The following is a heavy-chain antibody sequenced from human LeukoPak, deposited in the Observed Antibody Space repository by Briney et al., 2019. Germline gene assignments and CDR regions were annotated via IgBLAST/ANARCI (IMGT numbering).Heavy chain of an antibody. CDR1: GFTFSSYA. Sequence: GGSLRLSCAASGFTFSSYAMSWVRQAPGKGLEWVSYISSSGSSIYYADSMKGRFTISRDNAKNSLYLQMNSLRAEDTAVYYCARALHDAFDIWGQGTMVTVSS. V-gene: IGHV3-48*04. J-gene: IGHJ3*02. CDR3: ARALHDAFDI. CDR2: ISSSGSSI.